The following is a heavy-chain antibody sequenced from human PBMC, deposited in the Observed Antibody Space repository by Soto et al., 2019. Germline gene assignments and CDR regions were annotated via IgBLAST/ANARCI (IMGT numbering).Heavy chain of an antibody. J-gene: IGHJ6*03. V-gene: IGHV3-48*01. Sequence: GGSLRLSCAASGFTFSSYSMNWVRQAPGKGLEWVSYISSSSSTIYYADSVKGRFTISRDNAKNSLYLQMNSLRAEDTAVYYCARCTQSYLGELYYMDVWGKGTTVTVSS. D-gene: IGHD3-16*01. CDR2: ISSSSSTI. CDR1: GFTFSSYS. CDR3: ARCTQSYLGELYYMDV.